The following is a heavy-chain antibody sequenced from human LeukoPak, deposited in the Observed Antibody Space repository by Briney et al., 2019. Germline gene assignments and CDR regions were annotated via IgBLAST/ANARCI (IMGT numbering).Heavy chain of an antibody. Sequence: ASVKVSCKASGYTFTGYYMHWVRQAPGQGLEWMGWINANSGGTNYAQKFQGRVTMTRDTSISTAYMELSRLRSDDTAVYYCARADYGDYGSFDYWGQGTLVTVSS. CDR2: INANSGGT. D-gene: IGHD4-17*01. CDR3: ARADYGDYGSFDY. J-gene: IGHJ4*02. V-gene: IGHV1-2*02. CDR1: GYTFTGYY.